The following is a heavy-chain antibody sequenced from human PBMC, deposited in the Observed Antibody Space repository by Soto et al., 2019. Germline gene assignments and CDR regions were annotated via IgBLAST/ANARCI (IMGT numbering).Heavy chain of an antibody. CDR1: GYTFTSYG. J-gene: IGHJ3*02. V-gene: IGHV1-18*01. D-gene: IGHD6-19*01. Sequence: GASVKVSCKASGYTFTSYGISWVRQAPGQGLGWMGWISAYNGNTNYAQKLQGRVTMTTDTSTSTAYMELRSLRSDDTAVYYCARVSRSIAVAGTSDIWGQGTMVTVSS. CDR3: ARVSRSIAVAGTSDI. CDR2: ISAYNGNT.